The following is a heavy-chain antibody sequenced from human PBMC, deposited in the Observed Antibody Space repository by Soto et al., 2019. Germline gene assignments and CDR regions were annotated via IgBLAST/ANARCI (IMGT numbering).Heavy chain of an antibody. V-gene: IGHV3-23*01. J-gene: IGHJ1*01. CDR3: AKTISESSIAAAGTGEYFQH. D-gene: IGHD6-13*01. CDR2: ISGSGGST. CDR1: GFTFSSYA. Sequence: GGSLRLSCAASGFTFSSYAMSWVRQAPGKGLEWVSAISGSGGSTYYADSVKGRFTISRDNSKNTLYLQMNSLRAEDTAVYYCAKTISESSIAAAGTGEYFQHWGQGTLVTVSS.